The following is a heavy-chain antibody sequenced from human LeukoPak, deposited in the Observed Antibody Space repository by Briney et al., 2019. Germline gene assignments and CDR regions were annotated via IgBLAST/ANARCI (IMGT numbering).Heavy chain of an antibody. CDR1: GYTFTGYY. CDR3: ARDDPLAGMDV. CDR2: INPNSGGT. Sequence: RASVTVSCTASGYTFTGYYMHWVRQAPGQGLEWMGWINPNSGGTNYAQKFQGKVTMTRDTSISTAYMELSRLRSDDTAVYYCARDDPLAGMDVWGQGTTVTVSS. V-gene: IGHV1-2*02. J-gene: IGHJ6*02.